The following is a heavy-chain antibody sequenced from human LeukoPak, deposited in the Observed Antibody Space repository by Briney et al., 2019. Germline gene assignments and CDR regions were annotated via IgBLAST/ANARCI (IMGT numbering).Heavy chain of an antibody. V-gene: IGHV3-21*01. CDR2: ISSSSYI. CDR1: GFTFSSYS. CDR3: ARFVGVVLFDY. Sequence: PGGSLRLSCAASGFTFSSYSMNWVRQAPGKGLEWVSSISSSSYIYYADSVKGRFTISRDNAKNSLYLQMNSLRAEDTAVYYCARFVGVVLFDYWGQGTLVTVSS. J-gene: IGHJ4*02. D-gene: IGHD3-3*01.